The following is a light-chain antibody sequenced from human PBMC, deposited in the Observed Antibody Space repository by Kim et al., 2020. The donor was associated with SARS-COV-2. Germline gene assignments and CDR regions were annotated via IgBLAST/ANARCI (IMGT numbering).Light chain of an antibody. CDR3: QQSYHAPT. CDR2: SAS. J-gene: IGKJ4*01. CDR1: QPIITY. V-gene: IGKV1-39*01. Sequence: DIQMSQSPSFLFASIGDTVTITCRASQPIITYLNWYQQKPGRAPEPLIYSASTLQGGVPSRFSGSGFGTDFTLTIKSLQPEDFGSYYCQQSYHAPTFGGGTKVDIK.